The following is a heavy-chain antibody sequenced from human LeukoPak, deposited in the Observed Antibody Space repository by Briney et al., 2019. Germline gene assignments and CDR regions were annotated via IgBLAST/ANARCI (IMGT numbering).Heavy chain of an antibody. D-gene: IGHD3-10*01. CDR3: ARAESSYYYYYGMDV. V-gene: IGHV3-21*01. CDR2: ISSSSSYI. CDR1: GFTFSSYS. Sequence: GGSLRLSCAASGFTFSSYSMNWVRQAPGKGLEWVSSISSSSSYIYYTDSVKGRFTISRDNAKNSLYLQMNSLRAEDTAVYYCARAESSYYYYYGMDVWGQGTTVTVSS. J-gene: IGHJ6*02.